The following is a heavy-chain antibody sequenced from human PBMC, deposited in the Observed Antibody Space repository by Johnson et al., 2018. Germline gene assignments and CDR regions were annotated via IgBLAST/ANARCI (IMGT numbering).Heavy chain of an antibody. CDR2: IKEDGSEK. J-gene: IGHJ4*02. CDR1: GFTFSSHW. D-gene: IGHD2-8*01. V-gene: IGHV3-7*01. CDR3: ARHRPTTHGVYF. Sequence: EVQLVESGGGLVQFGGSLRLSCAASGFTFSSHWMTWARQAPGKGPEWVANIKEDGSEKNYVDSVNGRFTISRDSAKSLVFRQMNSLGVGDTAVYYCARHRPTTHGVYFGGLGTLVTVAS.